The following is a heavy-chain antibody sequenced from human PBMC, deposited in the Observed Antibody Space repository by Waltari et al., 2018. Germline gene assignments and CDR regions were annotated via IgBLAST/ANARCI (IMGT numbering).Heavy chain of an antibody. Sequence: EVQLVESGGGLVMPGVSLRLSCAAYGLTFRNACMTWARQAPGKGREWVGRIKSKTDGGTTDDTAPVKSRITISRDESKNALDLQMDRQKTEETAVYYCTTGPIVGATPYYFDYWGQGTLVTVSS. D-gene: IGHD1-26*01. CDR2: IKSKTDGGTT. J-gene: IGHJ4*02. V-gene: IGHV3-15*07. CDR1: GLTFRNAC. CDR3: TTGPIVGATPYYFDY.